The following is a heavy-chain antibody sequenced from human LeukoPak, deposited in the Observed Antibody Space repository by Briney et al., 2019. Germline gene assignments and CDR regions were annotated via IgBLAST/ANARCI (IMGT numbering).Heavy chain of an antibody. J-gene: IGHJ4*02. CDR1: GFTFSSFS. CDR3: ARGSYGDYDY. V-gene: IGHV3-21*01. D-gene: IGHD4-17*01. CDR2: ISPGSDYI. Sequence: GGSLRLSCAGSGFTFSSFSMNWVRQAPGKGLEWVSSISPGSDYIYYADSVKGRFTISRDNAKNSLFLQMNSLRAEDTAVYYCARGSYGDYDYWGQGTLVTVSS.